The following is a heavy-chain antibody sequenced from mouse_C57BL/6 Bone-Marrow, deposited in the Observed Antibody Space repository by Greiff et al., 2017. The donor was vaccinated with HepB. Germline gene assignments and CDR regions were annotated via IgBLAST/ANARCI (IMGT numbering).Heavy chain of an antibody. V-gene: IGHV1-22*01. CDR3: ARWAQAKGFAY. Sequence: VQLQQSGPELVKPGASVKMSCKASGYTFTDYNMQWVKQSHGKSLEWIGYINPNNGGTSYNQKFKGKATLTVNKSSSTAYMELRSLTSEDSAVYYCARWAQAKGFAYWGQGTLVTVSA. D-gene: IGHD3-2*02. J-gene: IGHJ3*01. CDR2: INPNNGGT. CDR1: GYTFTDYN.